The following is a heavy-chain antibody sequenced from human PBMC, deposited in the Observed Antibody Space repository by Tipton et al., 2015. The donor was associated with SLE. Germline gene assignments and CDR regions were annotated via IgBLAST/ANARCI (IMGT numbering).Heavy chain of an antibody. J-gene: IGHJ4*02. D-gene: IGHD7-27*01. CDR1: GGSFSGYY. V-gene: IGHV3-11*04. CDR2: ISSSSSTI. Sequence: LSLTCAVYGGSFSGYYWSWIRQAPGKGLEWVSYISSSSSTIYYADSVKGRFTISRDNAKNSLYLQMNSLRAEDTAVYYCAREGLTGDFDYWGQGTLVTVSS. CDR3: AREGLTGDFDY.